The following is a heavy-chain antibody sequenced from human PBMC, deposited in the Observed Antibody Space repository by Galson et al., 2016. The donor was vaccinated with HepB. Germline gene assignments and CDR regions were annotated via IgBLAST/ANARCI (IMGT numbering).Heavy chain of an antibody. V-gene: IGHV3-21*01. CDR1: GFSFSSYS. CDR3: AGQLMTTNEIFDY. J-gene: IGHJ4*02. CDR2: ITSRGNYI. Sequence: SLRLSCAASGFSFSSYSMTWVRQAPGKGLEWVSAITSRGNYIHYADSVKGRFTISRDNAKKSLFLQMNSLSDEDAAVYYCAGQLMTTNEIFDYWGQGTLVTVSS. D-gene: IGHD1-1*01.